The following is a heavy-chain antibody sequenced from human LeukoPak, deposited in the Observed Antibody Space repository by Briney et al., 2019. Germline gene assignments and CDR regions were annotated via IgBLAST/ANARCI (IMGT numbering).Heavy chain of an antibody. CDR2: IRYDGSNK. V-gene: IGHV3-30*02. CDR3: ARENRGIGVWYFDL. J-gene: IGHJ2*01. CDR1: GFTFSSYG. Sequence: GGSLRLSCAASGFTFSSYGMHWVRQAPGKGLEWVAFIRYDGSNKYYADSVKGRFTISRDNSKNTLYLQMNSLRAEDTAVYYCARENRGIGVWYFDLWGRGTLVTVSS. D-gene: IGHD3-22*01.